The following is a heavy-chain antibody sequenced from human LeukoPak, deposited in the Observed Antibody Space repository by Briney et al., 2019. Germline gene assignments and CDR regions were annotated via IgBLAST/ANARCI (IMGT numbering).Heavy chain of an antibody. J-gene: IGHJ4*02. V-gene: IGHV3-23*01. D-gene: IGHD5-18*01. CDR1: GFTFSRYA. CDR2: ISGSGGST. CDR3: AKDMVQIQRFLGFDY. Sequence: GGSLRLSCAASGFTFSRYAMSWVRQAPGKGLEGVSAISGSGGSTYYADSVKGRFTISRDNSKNTLYLQMNSLRAEDTAVYYCAKDMVQIQRFLGFDYWGQGTLVTVSS.